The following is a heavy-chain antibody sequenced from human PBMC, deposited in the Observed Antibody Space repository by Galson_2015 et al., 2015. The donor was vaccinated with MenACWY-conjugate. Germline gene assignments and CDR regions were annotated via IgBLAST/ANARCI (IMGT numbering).Heavy chain of an antibody. CDR3: AKCSSKYLSGFFDV. V-gene: IGHV3-23*01. Sequence: SLRLSCPASGLMFTTSAMSWVRQAPGKGLEWVSAISESGGSTYYADSVKGRFTISRDNSQNPLYLQMNSLRPEDTAIYYCAKCSSKYLSGFFDVWGQGTMVTVSS. D-gene: IGHD6-13*01. J-gene: IGHJ3*01. CDR2: ISESGGST. CDR1: GLMFTTSA.